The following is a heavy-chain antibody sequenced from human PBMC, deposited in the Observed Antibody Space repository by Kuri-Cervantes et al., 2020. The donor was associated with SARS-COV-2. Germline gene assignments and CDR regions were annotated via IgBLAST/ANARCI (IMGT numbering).Heavy chain of an antibody. V-gene: IGHV3-23*01. Sequence: GGSLRLSCAASGFTFSSYAMSWVRQAPGKGLEWVSAISGSGGSTYYADSVKGRFTISRDNSKDTLYLQMNSLRAEDTAVYYCAKSPRGDYLIFDYWGQGTLVTVSS. CDR3: AKSPRGDYLIFDY. J-gene: IGHJ4*02. CDR2: ISGSGGST. CDR1: GFTFSSYA. D-gene: IGHD2/OR15-2a*01.